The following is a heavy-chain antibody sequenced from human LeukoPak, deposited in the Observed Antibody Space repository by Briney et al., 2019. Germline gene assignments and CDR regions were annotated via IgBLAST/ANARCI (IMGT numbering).Heavy chain of an antibody. CDR3: ARLLDNDSSGDPDIFDM. J-gene: IGHJ3*02. Sequence: SETLSLTCAVSGGSISGHYWSWIRQPPGKGLEWIGYIYYSGKTYYGSSLRSRVTISVDTSKNHFSLKLTSVTAADTAVYYCARLLDNDSSGDPDIFDMWGQGTMVTVSS. CDR2: IYYSGKT. CDR1: GGSISGHY. D-gene: IGHD3-22*01. V-gene: IGHV4-59*11.